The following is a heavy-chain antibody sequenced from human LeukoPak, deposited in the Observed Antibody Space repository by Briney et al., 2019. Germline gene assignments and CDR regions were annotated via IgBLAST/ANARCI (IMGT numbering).Heavy chain of an antibody. Sequence: GGSLRLSCAAYGFTLSSYEMNWVRQAPGKGLEWVSYISSSGSTVYYADSVKGRFTISRDNAKNSLYLQMNSLRAEDTAVYYCARTKWLEAIDYWGQGTLVTVSS. J-gene: IGHJ4*02. CDR1: GFTLSSYE. CDR2: ISSSGSTV. CDR3: ARTKWLEAIDY. D-gene: IGHD6-19*01. V-gene: IGHV3-48*03.